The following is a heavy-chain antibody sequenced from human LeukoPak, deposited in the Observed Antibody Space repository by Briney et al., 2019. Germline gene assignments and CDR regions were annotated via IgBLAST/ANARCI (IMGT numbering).Heavy chain of an antibody. CDR3: ARGTQVRDGYNYGYYYGMDV. J-gene: IGHJ6*02. CDR2: IYDTGGTS. D-gene: IGHD5-24*01. V-gene: IGHV4-59*01. Sequence: NPSETLSLTCTVSGGSIRSYYWSWIRQPPGKGPEWIGYIYDTGGTSNHNPSLKRRVSISVDTSKSQFTLNLGFVTAADTAVYYCARGTQVRDGYNYGYYYGMDVWGQGITVTVSS. CDR1: GGSIRSYY.